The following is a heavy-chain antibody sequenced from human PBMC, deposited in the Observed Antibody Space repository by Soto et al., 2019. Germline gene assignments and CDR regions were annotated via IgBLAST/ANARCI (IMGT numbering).Heavy chain of an antibody. CDR2: IYHSGST. J-gene: IGHJ6*02. V-gene: IGHV4-4*02. CDR1: GGSISSSNW. CDR3: AILRYFDWPSNKHYYYYGMDV. D-gene: IGHD3-9*01. Sequence: QVQLQESGPGLVKPSGTLSLTCAVSGGSISSSNWWSWVRQPPGKGLEWIGEIYHSGSTNYNPSLKSRVTISVDKSKNQFSLKLSSVTAADTAVYYCAILRYFDWPSNKHYYYYGMDVWGQGTTVTVSS.